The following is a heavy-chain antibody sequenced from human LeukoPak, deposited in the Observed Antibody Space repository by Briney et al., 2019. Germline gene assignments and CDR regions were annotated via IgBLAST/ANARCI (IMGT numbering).Heavy chain of an antibody. CDR1: GFTFKSPW. J-gene: IGHJ4*02. D-gene: IGHD6-13*01. Sequence: GGPLRLSCAASGFTFKSPWMHWVPRVPGKGLIWVSCINSDGNITNYADSVKGRFTISRDTATNTVSLQMSSLRAEDTAVYYCARPYSYSSHGVDYWGQGTLVTVSS. CDR3: ARPYSYSSHGVDY. CDR2: INSDGNIT. V-gene: IGHV3-74*01.